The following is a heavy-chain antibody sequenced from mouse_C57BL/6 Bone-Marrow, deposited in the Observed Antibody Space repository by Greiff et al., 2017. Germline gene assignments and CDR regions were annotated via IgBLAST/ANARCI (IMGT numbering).Heavy chain of an antibody. CDR2: ISRGGDYI. CDR1: GFTFSSYA. V-gene: IGHV5-9-1*02. CDR3: TRAYCYGSSYWYFDV. D-gene: IGHD1-1*01. Sequence: EVMLVESGEGLVKPGGSLKLSCAASGFTFSSYAMSWVRQTPEKRLEWVAYISRGGDYIYYADTVKGRFTISRDNARNTLYLQMSSLKSEDTAMYYCTRAYCYGSSYWYFDVWGTGTTVTVSS. J-gene: IGHJ1*03.